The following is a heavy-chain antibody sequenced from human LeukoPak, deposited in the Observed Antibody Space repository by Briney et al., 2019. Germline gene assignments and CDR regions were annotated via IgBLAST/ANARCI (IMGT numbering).Heavy chain of an antibody. J-gene: IGHJ4*02. Sequence: PSETLSLTCTVSGGSISSYYWSWIRQPPGKGLEWIGYIYHSGSTYYNPSLKSRVTISVDRSKNQFSLKLSSVTAADTAVYYCARSVVPAYYFDYWGQGTLVTVSS. D-gene: IGHD2-2*01. CDR1: GGSISSYY. V-gene: IGHV4-59*12. CDR3: ARSVVPAYYFDY. CDR2: IYHSGST.